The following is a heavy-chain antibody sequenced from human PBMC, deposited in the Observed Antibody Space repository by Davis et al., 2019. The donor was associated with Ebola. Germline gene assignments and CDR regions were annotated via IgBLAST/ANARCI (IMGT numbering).Heavy chain of an antibody. Sequence: GESLKISCAASGFTFSSYGMHWVRQAPGKGLEWVVVIWYDGSNKYYADSVKGRFTISRDNSKNTLYLQMNSLRAEDTAVYYFARDRGSSSTSLLAHWGQGTLVTVSS. D-gene: IGHD2-2*01. CDR2: IWYDGSNK. V-gene: IGHV3-33*01. J-gene: IGHJ4*02. CDR3: ARDRGSSSTSLLAH. CDR1: GFTFSSYG.